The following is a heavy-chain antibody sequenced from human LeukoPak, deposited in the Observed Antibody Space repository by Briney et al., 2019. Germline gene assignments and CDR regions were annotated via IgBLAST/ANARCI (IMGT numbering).Heavy chain of an antibody. CDR3: ARAIGGQLLPDY. V-gene: IGHV1-69*02. D-gene: IGHD2-2*01. CDR1: GGTFSGYT. CDR2: IIPILGIA. J-gene: IGHJ4*02. Sequence: SVKVSCKASGGTFSGYTISWVRQAPGQGLEWMGRIIPILGIANYAQKFQGRVTITADKSTSTAYMELSSLRSEDTAVYYCARAIGGQLLPDYWGQGTLVTVSS.